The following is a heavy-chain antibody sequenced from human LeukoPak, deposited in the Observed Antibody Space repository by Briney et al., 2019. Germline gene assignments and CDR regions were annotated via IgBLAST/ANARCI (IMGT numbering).Heavy chain of an antibody. J-gene: IGHJ6*02. V-gene: IGHV3-74*01. CDR2: INSDGSST. CDR1: GSTFSSYW. CDR3: ARGYYYYYYGMDV. Sequence: GGSLRLSCAASGSTFSSYWMHWVRQAPGKGLVWVSRINSDGSSTSYADSVKGRFTISRGNAKNTLYLQMNSLRAEDTAVYYCARGYYYYYYGMDVWGQGTTVTVSS.